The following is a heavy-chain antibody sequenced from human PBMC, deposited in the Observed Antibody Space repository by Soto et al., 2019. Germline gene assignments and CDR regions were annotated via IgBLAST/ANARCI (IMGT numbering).Heavy chain of an antibody. V-gene: IGHV1-18*04. Sequence: QVQLVQSGGEVKKPGASVNISCKATGYTFISYSITWVRQAPGQGLGWMGWISTYNGNTKYAQSLQGRVTLTRDTSTNTAFMEIRGLRSDDTAIYYCAREGAHSTGWYDYFDQWCQGTLVAVSS. CDR3: AREGAHSTGWYDYFDQ. D-gene: IGHD6-13*01. CDR1: GYTFISYS. CDR2: ISTYNGNT. J-gene: IGHJ4*02.